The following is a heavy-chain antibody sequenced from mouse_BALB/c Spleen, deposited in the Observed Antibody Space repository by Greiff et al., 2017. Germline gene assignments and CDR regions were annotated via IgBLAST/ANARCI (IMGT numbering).Heavy chain of an antibody. J-gene: IGHJ3*01. V-gene: IGHV14-3*02. CDR1: GFNIKDTY. CDR2: IDPANGNT. Sequence: VQLQQSGAELVKPGASVKLSCTASGFNIKDTYMHWVKQRPEQGLEWIGRIDPANGNTKYDPKFQGKATITADKSSSTAYMQLSSLTSEDSAVYYCARYDYEGAYWGQGTLVTVSA. D-gene: IGHD2-4*01. CDR3: ARYDYEGAY.